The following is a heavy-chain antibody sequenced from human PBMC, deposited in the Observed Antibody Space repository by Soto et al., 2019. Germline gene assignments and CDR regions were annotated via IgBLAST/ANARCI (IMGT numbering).Heavy chain of an antibody. Sequence: VASVKVSCKASGYTFTSYGISWVRQAPGQGLEWMGWISAYNGNTNYAQKLQGRVTMTTDTSTSTAYMELRSLRSDDTAVYYCARDDIVVVPAAINYYYYGMDGWGQGTTVTVSS. D-gene: IGHD2-2*01. V-gene: IGHV1-18*04. J-gene: IGHJ6*02. CDR3: ARDDIVVVPAAINYYYYGMDG. CDR2: ISAYNGNT. CDR1: GYTFTSYG.